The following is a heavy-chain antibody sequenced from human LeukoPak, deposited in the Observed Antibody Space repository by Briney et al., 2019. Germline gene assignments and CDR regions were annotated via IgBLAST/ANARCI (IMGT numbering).Heavy chain of an antibody. V-gene: IGHV3-74*01. D-gene: IGHD3-22*01. CDR2: INSDGSST. J-gene: IGHJ5*02. CDR1: GFTFSSYW. CDR3: ARCPFYDSSGYYKPRPNWFDP. Sequence: GGSLRLSCAASGFTFSSYWMHWVRQAPGKGLVWVSRINSDGSSTSYADSVKGRFTISRDNAKNSLYLQMNSLRAEDTAVYYCARCPFYDSSGYYKPRPNWFDPWGQGTLVTVSS.